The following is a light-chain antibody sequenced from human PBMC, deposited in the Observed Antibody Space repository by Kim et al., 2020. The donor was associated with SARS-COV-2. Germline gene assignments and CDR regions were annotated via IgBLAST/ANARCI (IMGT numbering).Light chain of an antibody. Sequence: ACVGDRVTMTCRPTQCISNYLAWLQQKPGKGPERLVYGTSSLQGGVPLRFSGSGSGTEFTLTISSLQPEDFATYYCIQHQTYPLTFGGGTQVEIK. CDR2: GTS. CDR3: IQHQTYPLT. CDR1: QCISNY. J-gene: IGKJ4*01. V-gene: IGKV1-17*03.